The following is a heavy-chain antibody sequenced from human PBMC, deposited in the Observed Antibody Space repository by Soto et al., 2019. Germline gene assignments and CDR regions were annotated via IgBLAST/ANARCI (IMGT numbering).Heavy chain of an antibody. Sequence: QVQLVESGGGVVQPGRSLRLSCAASGFTFSSYAMHWVRQAPGKGLEWVAVISYDGSNKYYADSVKGRFTISRDNSKNTLYLQMNSLRAEVTAVYYCARVRGFGSGSLDYFDYWGQGPLVTVSS. CDR3: ARVRGFGSGSLDYFDY. V-gene: IGHV3-30-3*01. D-gene: IGHD6-19*01. CDR2: ISYDGSNK. J-gene: IGHJ4*02. CDR1: GFTFSSYA.